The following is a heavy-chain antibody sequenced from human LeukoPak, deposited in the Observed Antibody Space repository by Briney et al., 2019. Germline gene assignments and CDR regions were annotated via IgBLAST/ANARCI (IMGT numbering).Heavy chain of an antibody. V-gene: IGHV4-34*01. CDR2: INHSGNT. Sequence: SETLSLTCVVYGGSFSGYYWSWIRQPPGKGLEWIGEINHSGNTNYKPSLKSRVTISVDTSKNQFSLKLSSVTAADTVVYYCARALGSYSGYDYYWFDSWGQGTLVTVSS. D-gene: IGHD5-12*01. CDR3: ARALGSYSGYDYYWFDS. CDR1: GGSFSGYY. J-gene: IGHJ5*01.